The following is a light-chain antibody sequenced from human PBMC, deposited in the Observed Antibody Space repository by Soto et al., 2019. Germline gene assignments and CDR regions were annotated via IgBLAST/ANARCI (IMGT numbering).Light chain of an antibody. V-gene: IGKV1-39*01. CDR2: DAS. CDR1: QSISSY. J-gene: IGKJ5*01. CDR3: QQYNNWPFS. Sequence: DIQMTQSPSSLSASVGDRVTITCRASQSISSYLNWYQQKPGKAPKLLIYDASSSESGVPSRFSGSGSGTDFTLTISGLQSEDSAVYFCQQYNNWPFSFGQGTRLEIK.